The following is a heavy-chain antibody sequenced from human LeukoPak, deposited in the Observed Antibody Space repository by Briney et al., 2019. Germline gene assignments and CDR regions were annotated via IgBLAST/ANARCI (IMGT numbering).Heavy chain of an antibody. CDR1: GYTFTSYD. CDR3: ARGREWLRFSIAVAAPPDY. D-gene: IGHD6-19*01. J-gene: IGHJ4*02. CDR2: MNPNSGNT. Sequence: GASVKVSCTASGYTFTSYDINWVRQATGQGLEWMGWMNPNSGNTGYAQKFQGRVTKTRNTSISTAYMELSSLRSEDTAVYYCARGREWLRFSIAVAAPPDYWGQGTLVTVSS. V-gene: IGHV1-8*01.